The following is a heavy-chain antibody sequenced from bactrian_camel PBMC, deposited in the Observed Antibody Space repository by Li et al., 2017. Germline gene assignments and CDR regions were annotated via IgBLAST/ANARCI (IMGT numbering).Heavy chain of an antibody. Sequence: HVQLVESGGGSVQAGGSLRLSCAVSGYTYGSCRMGWYRQAPGKEREGVAAIERDGTISYADSVKGRFTISQDNAANTVHLQMNSLKPEDTAMYYCAARRRGCSRFADDYDHWGHGTQVTVS. V-gene: IGHV3S55*01. CDR2: IERDGTI. D-gene: IGHD5*01. CDR3: AARRRGCSRFADDYDH. J-gene: IGHJ4*01. CDR1: GYTYGSCR.